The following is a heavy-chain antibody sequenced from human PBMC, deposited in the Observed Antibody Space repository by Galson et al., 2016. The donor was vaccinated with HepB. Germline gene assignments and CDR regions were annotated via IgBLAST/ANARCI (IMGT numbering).Heavy chain of an antibody. CDR3: ARELDHSFYFDY. J-gene: IGHJ4*02. D-gene: IGHD1-14*01. CDR2: IKPSGGNT. Sequence: SVKVSCKASGYTFNTYNMHWVRQAPGQGLEWMGIIKPSGGNTIYAQKFQDRITITRDTSTSTVYMELISLGSEDTAVYYCARELDHSFYFDYWGQGTLLTVSS. CDR1: GYTFNTYN. V-gene: IGHV1-46*02.